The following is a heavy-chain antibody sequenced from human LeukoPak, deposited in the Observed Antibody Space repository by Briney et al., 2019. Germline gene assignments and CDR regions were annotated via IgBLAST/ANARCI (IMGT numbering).Heavy chain of an antibody. D-gene: IGHD5-18*01. Sequence: SETLSLTCTVSGGSISSGSYYWSWIRQPAGKGLEWIGRIYTSGSTNYNPSLKSRVTISVDTSKNQFSLKLSSVTAADTAVYYCARVASGYSYGPLDYWGQGTLVTVSS. V-gene: IGHV4-61*02. CDR3: ARVASGYSYGPLDY. CDR1: GGSISSGSYY. J-gene: IGHJ4*02. CDR2: IYTSGST.